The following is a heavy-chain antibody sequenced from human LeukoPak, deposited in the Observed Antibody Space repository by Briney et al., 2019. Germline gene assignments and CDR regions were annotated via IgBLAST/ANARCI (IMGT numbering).Heavy chain of an antibody. CDR1: GDSLTGYY. Sequence: SETLSLTCTVSGDSLTGYYWGWIRQPPGKGLEWIGNNTGNTYYNPSLKSRVTISLDTSKNQFSLKVISMTAADTAVYYCARVSCGGDCRGHYYHYYMDVWGKGTTVTISS. D-gene: IGHD2-21*02. V-gene: IGHV4-38-2*02. CDR3: ARVSCGGDCRGHYYHYYMDV. CDR2: NNTGNT. J-gene: IGHJ6*03.